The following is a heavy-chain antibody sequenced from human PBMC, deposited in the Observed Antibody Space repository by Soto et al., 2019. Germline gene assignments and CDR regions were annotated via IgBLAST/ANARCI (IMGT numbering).Heavy chain of an antibody. CDR3: ARTVLGPDLLADSFVDYYYYMDV. V-gene: IGHV4-39*07. J-gene: IGHJ6*03. CDR2: VYYTGST. Sequence: SETLSLTCTVSDDSITSGAYYWVLIRQPPGKGLEWIGDVYYTGSTSYNPSLKRRVTFSADSSRGQFSLRLNSVTAADTAVYYCARTVLGPDLLADSFVDYYYYMDVWGQGTTVTVSS. CDR1: DDSITSGAYY. D-gene: IGHD3-9*01.